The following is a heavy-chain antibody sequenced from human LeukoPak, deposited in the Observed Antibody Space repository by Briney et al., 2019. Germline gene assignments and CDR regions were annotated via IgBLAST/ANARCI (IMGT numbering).Heavy chain of an antibody. CDR2: INSDGSST. V-gene: IGHV3-74*01. D-gene: IGHD2-2*01. CDR1: GFTFSSYW. J-gene: IGHJ4*02. CDR3: ARGASHYAFDY. Sequence: GGSLRLSCVASGFTFSSYWMHWVRQAPGKGLVWVSRINSDGSSTTYADSVKGRFTISRDNAKNTLYLQMNSLRAEDTAVYYCARGASHYAFDYWGQGTLVTVSS.